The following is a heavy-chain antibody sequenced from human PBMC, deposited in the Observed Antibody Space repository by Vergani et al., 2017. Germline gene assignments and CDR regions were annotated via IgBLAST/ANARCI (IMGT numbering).Heavy chain of an antibody. Sequence: QVQLVESGGGVVQPGGSLRLLCAASGFPFSSYGMHWVRQAPGKGPEWVTCIQYDGINKYYEDSVKGRFTISRDNSKNTLFLQMDSLRVEDTAIYYCAQANGVGNSKGRVNYFVNWGQGTLVTVSS. J-gene: IGHJ4*02. V-gene: IGHV3-30*02. D-gene: IGHD4-23*01. CDR3: AQANGVGNSKGRVNYFVN. CDR1: GFPFSSYG. CDR2: IQYDGINK.